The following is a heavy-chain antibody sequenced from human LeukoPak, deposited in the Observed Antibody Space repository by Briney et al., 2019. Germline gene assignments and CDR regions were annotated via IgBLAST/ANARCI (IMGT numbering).Heavy chain of an antibody. CDR2: IWYDGSNK. CDR1: GFTFSSYG. D-gene: IGHD3-10*01. V-gene: IGHV3-33*01. Sequence: PGGSLRLSCAASGFTFSSYGMHWVRQAPGKGLEWVAVIWYDGSNKYYADSVKGRFTISRDNSKNTLYLQMNSLRAEDTAVYYCARDYNGSGFYFDFDYWGQGTLVTVSS. J-gene: IGHJ4*02. CDR3: ARDYNGSGFYFDFDY.